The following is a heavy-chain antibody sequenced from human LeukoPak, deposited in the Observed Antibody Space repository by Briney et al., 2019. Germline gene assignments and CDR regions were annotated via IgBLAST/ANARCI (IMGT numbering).Heavy chain of an antibody. J-gene: IGHJ3*02. CDR1: GFTFSRYS. Sequence: GGSLRLSCAASGFTFSRYSMNWVRQAPGKGLEWVASISNSSSYIYYADSVKGRFTMSRDNAKNSLYLQVNSLRAEDTAVYYCARDLLWYSGSYHDAFDIWGQGTMVTVSS. D-gene: IGHD1-26*01. CDR2: ISNSSSYI. V-gene: IGHV3-21*01. CDR3: ARDLLWYSGSYHDAFDI.